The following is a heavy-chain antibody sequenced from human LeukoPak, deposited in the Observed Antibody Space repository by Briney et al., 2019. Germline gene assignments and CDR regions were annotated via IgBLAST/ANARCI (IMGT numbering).Heavy chain of an antibody. CDR1: GGTFSSYA. CDR2: ISAYNGNT. D-gene: IGHD2-15*01. J-gene: IGHJ5*02. Sequence: ASVKVSCKASGGTFSSYAISWVRQAPGQGLEWMGWISAYNGNTNYAQKLQGRVTMTTDTSTSTAYMELRSLRSDDTAVYYCAMLGYCSGGSCGWFDPWGQGTLVTVSS. V-gene: IGHV1-18*01. CDR3: AMLGYCSGGSCGWFDP.